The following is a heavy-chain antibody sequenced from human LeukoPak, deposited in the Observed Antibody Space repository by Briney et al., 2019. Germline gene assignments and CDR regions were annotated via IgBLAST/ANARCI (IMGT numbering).Heavy chain of an antibody. CDR2: IYYSGST. CDR3: ARVLGFWSGYFDY. V-gene: IGHV4-59*01. J-gene: IGHJ4*02. D-gene: IGHD3-3*01. CDR1: GGSISSYY. Sequence: SGTLSLSCTASGGSISSYYWRWIRQPPGKGLEWVGYIYYSGSTNYIPSLKSRVTISVDTSKNQFSLKLSSVTAADTAVYYCARVLGFWSGYFDYWGQGTLVTVSS.